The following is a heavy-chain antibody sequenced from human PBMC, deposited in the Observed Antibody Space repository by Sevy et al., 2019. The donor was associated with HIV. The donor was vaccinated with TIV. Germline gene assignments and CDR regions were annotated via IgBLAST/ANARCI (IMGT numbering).Heavy chain of an antibody. CDR3: ASLSQYGGIDY. CDR1: GFTVSSNY. CDR2: IYSGGST. J-gene: IGHJ4*02. Sequence: GGSLRLSCAASGFTVSSNYMSWVRQAPGKGLEWVSVIYSGGSTYYADSVKGRFTISRDNSKNTLYLQMNSVRAEDTAVYYCASLSQYGGIDYWGQGTLVTVSS. D-gene: IGHD3-16*01. V-gene: IGHV3-53*01.